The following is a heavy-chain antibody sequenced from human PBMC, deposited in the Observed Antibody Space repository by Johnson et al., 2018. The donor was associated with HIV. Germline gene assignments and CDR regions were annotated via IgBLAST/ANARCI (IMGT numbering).Heavy chain of an antibody. V-gene: IGHV3-30*02. CDR3: AKDKYSSSPDAFEI. D-gene: IGHD6-13*01. J-gene: IGHJ3*02. CDR1: RFTFITYA. CDR2: IWHDGTTK. Sequence: QVQLVESGGGLVKPGGSLRLSCAASRFTFITYAMHWVRQTPGKGLEWVAVIWHDGTTKYYADAVKGRFTISRDNSKNTLYLQMNSLRAEDTAVYYCAKDKYSSSPDAFEIWGQGTLVTVSS.